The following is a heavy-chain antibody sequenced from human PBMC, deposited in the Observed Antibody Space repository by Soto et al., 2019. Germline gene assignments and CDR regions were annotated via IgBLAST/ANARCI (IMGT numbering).Heavy chain of an antibody. CDR1: GFTFSSYG. Sequence: QVQLVESGGGVVQPGRSLRLSCAASGFTFSSYGMHWVRQAPGKGLEWVALISYDGSHKYYADSVKGRFTISRDNSKNTLYLQMNSLRAEDTAVYYCAKEGKFGSGCYGLDVWGQGTTVTVSS. V-gene: IGHV3-30*18. D-gene: IGHD3-10*01. J-gene: IGHJ6*02. CDR3: AKEGKFGSGCYGLDV. CDR2: ISYDGSHK.